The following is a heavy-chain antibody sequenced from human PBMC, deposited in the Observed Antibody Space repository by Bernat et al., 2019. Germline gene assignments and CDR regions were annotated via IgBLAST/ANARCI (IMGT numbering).Heavy chain of an antibody. V-gene: IGHV1-2*04. CDR2: INPNSGGT. D-gene: IGHD3-22*01. CDR1: GYTFTGYY. CDR3: ARGKTYYYDSSGYYYFDPGAFDI. J-gene: IGHJ3*02. Sequence: LVQSGAEVKKPGASVKVSCKASGYTFTGYYMHWVRQAPGQGLEWMGWINPNSGGTNYAQKFQGWVTMTRDTSISTAYMELSRLRSDDTAVYYCARGKTYYYDSSGYYYFDPGAFDIWGQGTMVTVSS.